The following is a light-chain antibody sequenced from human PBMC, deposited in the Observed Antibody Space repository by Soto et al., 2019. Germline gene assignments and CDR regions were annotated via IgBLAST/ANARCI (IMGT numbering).Light chain of an antibody. Sequence: QSALTQPPSASGTPGQRVTISCSGSSSKIGRNTVNWYQQLPGTAPKLLTYSNNQRPSGVPDRFSGSKSGTSASLAISGLQSEDEADYYCAAWDDSLNALYVFVSGTKVTVL. CDR2: SNN. J-gene: IGLJ1*01. V-gene: IGLV1-44*01. CDR3: AAWDDSLNALYV. CDR1: SSKIGRNT.